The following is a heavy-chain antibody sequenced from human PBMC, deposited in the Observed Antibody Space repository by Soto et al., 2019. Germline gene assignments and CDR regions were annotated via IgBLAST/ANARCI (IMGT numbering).Heavy chain of an antibody. Sequence: PSQTLSLTCAISGDSVSSNGAGWNWIRQSPSRGLEWLGRTYYQSKWYNDYAVFVKSRIAIDPDTSKNQFSLQLNFVSPDDTAVYYCARGWLRDGFDIWGQGTMVTVS. J-gene: IGHJ3*02. CDR2: TYYQSKWYN. CDR1: GDSVSSNGAG. CDR3: ARGWLRDGFDI. D-gene: IGHD5-12*01. V-gene: IGHV6-1*01.